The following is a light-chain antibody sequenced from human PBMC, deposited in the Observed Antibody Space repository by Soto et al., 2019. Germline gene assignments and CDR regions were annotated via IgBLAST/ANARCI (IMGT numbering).Light chain of an antibody. CDR2: DAF. Sequence: DIQMTQSPSSLSASVGDRVTITCQASQDINSYLSWYQQRPGKAPKLLIYDAFTLETGVPSRFSGSGSGTDFIFTISSLQPEDFATHYCQQYDTFPVTFGQGTHWRL. CDR1: QDINSY. CDR3: QQYDTFPVT. J-gene: IGKJ5*01. V-gene: IGKV1-33*01.